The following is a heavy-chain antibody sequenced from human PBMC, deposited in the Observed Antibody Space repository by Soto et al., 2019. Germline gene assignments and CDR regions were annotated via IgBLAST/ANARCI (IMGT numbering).Heavy chain of an antibody. Sequence: QVQLVQSGVEVKKPGASVKVSWKASGYTFTSYAISWVRQAPGQGLEWMGWISAYNGNTNYAQNLRGRVTMTTDASTRTAYMDLRSLRYDDTAMYYCARDFTGWPPDGVDYWGQGTQVTVSP. V-gene: IGHV1-18*01. CDR2: ISAYNGNT. D-gene: IGHD3-16*01. J-gene: IGHJ4*02. CDR3: ARDFTGWPPDGVDY. CDR1: GYTFTSYA.